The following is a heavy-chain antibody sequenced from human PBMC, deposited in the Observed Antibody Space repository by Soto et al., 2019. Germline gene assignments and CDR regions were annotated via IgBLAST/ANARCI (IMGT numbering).Heavy chain of an antibody. CDR3: TRDVDYDFWSGLVYFDY. Sequence: GGSLRLSCTASGFTFGDYAMSWFRQAPGKGLEWVGFIRSKAYGGTTEYAASVKGRFTISRDDSKSIAYLQMNSLKTEDTAVYYCTRDVDYDFWSGLVYFDYWGQGTLVTVSS. CDR1: GFTFGDYA. V-gene: IGHV3-49*03. J-gene: IGHJ4*02. D-gene: IGHD3-3*01. CDR2: IRSKAYGGTT.